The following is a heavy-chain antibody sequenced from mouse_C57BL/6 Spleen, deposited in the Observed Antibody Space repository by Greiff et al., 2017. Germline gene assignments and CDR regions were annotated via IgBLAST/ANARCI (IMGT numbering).Heavy chain of an antibody. V-gene: IGHV14-2*01. CDR2: IDPEDGET. J-gene: IGHJ2*01. CDR3: AGWASVVAFDY. CDR1: GFNIKDYY. Sequence: EVQLQQSGAELVKPGASVKLSCKASGFNIKDYYMNWVKQRTEQGLEWVGRIDPEDGETKSDPKFQGKATITADTSSNTAYLQLSCLTSEYTAFYYCAGWASVVAFDYWGQGTTLTVSS. D-gene: IGHD1-1*01.